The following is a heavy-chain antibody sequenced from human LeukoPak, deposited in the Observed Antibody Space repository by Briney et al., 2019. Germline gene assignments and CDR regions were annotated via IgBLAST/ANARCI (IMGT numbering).Heavy chain of an antibody. Sequence: GGSLRLSCAASGFTFSSYAMSWVRQAPGKGLEWVSAISGSGGSTYYAGSVKGRFTISRDNSKNTLYLQMNSLRAEDTAVYYCAKGHLATNTLYYYDSSGYYPNWFDPWGQGTLVTVSS. J-gene: IGHJ5*02. D-gene: IGHD3-22*01. CDR1: GFTFSSYA. CDR2: ISGSGGST. V-gene: IGHV3-23*01. CDR3: AKGHLATNTLYYYDSSGYYPNWFDP.